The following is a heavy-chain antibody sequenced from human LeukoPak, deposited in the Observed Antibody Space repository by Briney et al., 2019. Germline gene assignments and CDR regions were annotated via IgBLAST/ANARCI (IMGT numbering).Heavy chain of an antibody. Sequence: GGSLRLSCAASGFTFSSYSMHWVRQAPGKGLEWVAVISYDGSNKYYADSVKGRFTMSRDNSKNTLYLQMNSLRAEDTAVYYCARAPQRGSYPYYYYYGMDVWGQGTTVTVSS. J-gene: IGHJ6*02. CDR2: ISYDGSNK. CDR3: ARAPQRGSYPYYYYYGMDV. CDR1: GFTFSSYS. D-gene: IGHD1-26*01. V-gene: IGHV3-30*04.